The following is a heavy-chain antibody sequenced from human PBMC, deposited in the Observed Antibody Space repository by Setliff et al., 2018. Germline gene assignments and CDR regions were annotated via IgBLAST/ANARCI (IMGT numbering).Heavy chain of an antibody. V-gene: IGHV1-69*13. CDR2: IIPIFGTP. CDR1: GGMSGTYS. CDR3: ARINFYVSSGYYYAPDY. Sequence: VASVKVSCKASGGMSGTYSISWVRQAPGQGLEWMGAIIPIFGTPNYAQKFQDRVTITAGVSTSTAYMELKSLRSDDTAVYYCARINFYVSSGYYYAPDYWGQGTLVTVSS. D-gene: IGHD3-22*01. J-gene: IGHJ4*02.